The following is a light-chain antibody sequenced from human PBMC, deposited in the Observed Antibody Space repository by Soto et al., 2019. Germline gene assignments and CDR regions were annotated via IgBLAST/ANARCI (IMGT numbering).Light chain of an antibody. CDR3: QQYVRSPPSWT. V-gene: IGKV3-20*01. Sequence: ETVLTQSPGTLSLSPGERATLSCRASQSVSSSYLAWYQQKPGQAPRLLIYDASSSATGIPDRFSGSGSGTDFTLTISRLEPEDFAVYSWQQYVRSPPSWTFGQGTKVDIK. CDR1: QSVSSSY. J-gene: IGKJ1*01. CDR2: DAS.